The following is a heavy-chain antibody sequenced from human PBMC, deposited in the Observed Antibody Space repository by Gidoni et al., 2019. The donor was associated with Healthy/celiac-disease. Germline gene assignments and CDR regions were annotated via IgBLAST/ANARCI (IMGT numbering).Heavy chain of an antibody. J-gene: IGHJ5*01. CDR1: GFTFSGSA. CDR2: IRSKANSYAT. D-gene: IGHD1-26*01. Sequence: EVQLVESGGGLVQPGGSLNLSCSASGFTFSGSAMPWVRQASGKGLEWVGRIRSKANSYATAYAASVKGRFTISRDDSKNTAYLQMNSLKTEDTAVYYCTRGGSNYWFDSWGQGTLVTVSS. V-gene: IGHV3-73*01. CDR3: TRGGSNYWFDS.